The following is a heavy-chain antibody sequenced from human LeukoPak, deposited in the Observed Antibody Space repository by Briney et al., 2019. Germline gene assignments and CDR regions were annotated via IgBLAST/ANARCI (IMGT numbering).Heavy chain of an antibody. V-gene: IGHV4-59*01. J-gene: IGHJ4*02. CDR3: ASSIAAAGNDY. Sequence: SETLSLTCTVSGGSISSYYWRWIRQPPGKGLEWIGYIYYSGSTNYNPSLKSRVTISVDTSKNQFSLRLSAVTAADTAVYYCASSIAAAGNDYWGQGTLVTVSS. CDR2: IYYSGST. CDR1: GGSISSYY. D-gene: IGHD6-13*01.